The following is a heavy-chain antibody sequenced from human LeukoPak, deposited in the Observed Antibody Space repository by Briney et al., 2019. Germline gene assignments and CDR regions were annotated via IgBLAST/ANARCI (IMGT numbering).Heavy chain of an antibody. CDR3: ARRISCSSTSCQGAFDI. D-gene: IGHD2-2*01. Sequence: SVKVSCKASGGTFSSYAISWVRQAPGQGLEWMGGIIPIFGTANYAQKFQGRVTITADESTSTAYMELSSLRSEDTAVYYCARRISCSSTSCQGAFDIWGQGTMVTVSS. CDR1: GGTFSSYA. V-gene: IGHV1-69*13. J-gene: IGHJ3*02. CDR2: IIPIFGTA.